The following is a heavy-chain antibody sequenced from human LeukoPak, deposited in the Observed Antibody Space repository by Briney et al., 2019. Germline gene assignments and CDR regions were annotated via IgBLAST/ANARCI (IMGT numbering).Heavy chain of an antibody. J-gene: IGHJ3*02. CDR1: GFTFSSYS. Sequence: GGSLRLSCAASGFTFSSYSMNWVRQAPGKGLEWVSSISSSTSYIYYADSVKGRFTISRDNAKNSLYLQMNSLRAEDTAVYYCARVTITMIVVVITSGAFDIWGQGTMVTVSS. CDR3: ARVTITMIVVVITSGAFDI. V-gene: IGHV3-21*04. CDR2: ISSSTSYI. D-gene: IGHD3-22*01.